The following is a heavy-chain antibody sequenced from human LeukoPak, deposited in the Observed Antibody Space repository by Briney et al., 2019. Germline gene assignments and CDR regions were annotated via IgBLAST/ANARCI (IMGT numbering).Heavy chain of an antibody. Sequence: GRSLRLSCAASGFTFSSYGMHWVRQAPGKGLEWVAVIWYDGSNKYYADSVKGRFTISRDNSKNTLYLQMNSLRAEDTAVYYCAKGRGFPLLDAFDIWGQGTMVTVSS. J-gene: IGHJ3*02. V-gene: IGHV3-33*06. CDR3: AKGRGFPLLDAFDI. D-gene: IGHD3-10*01. CDR2: IWYDGSNK. CDR1: GFTFSSYG.